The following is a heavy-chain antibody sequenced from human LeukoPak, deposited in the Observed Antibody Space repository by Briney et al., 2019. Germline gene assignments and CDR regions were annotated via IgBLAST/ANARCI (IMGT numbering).Heavy chain of an antibody. CDR2: INHSGST. D-gene: IGHD3-10*01. CDR1: GGSFSGYY. Sequence: PSETLSLTCAVYGGSFSGYYWSWIRQPPGKGLEWIGEINHSGSTNYNPSLKSRVTISVDTSKNQFSLKLSSVTAADTAVYYCARGMVRGVRVASDYWGQGTLVTVSS. V-gene: IGHV4-34*01. J-gene: IGHJ4*02. CDR3: ARGMVRGVRVASDY.